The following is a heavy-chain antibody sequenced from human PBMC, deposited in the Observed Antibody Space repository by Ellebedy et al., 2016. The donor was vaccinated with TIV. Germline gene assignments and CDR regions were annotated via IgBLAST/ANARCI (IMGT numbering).Heavy chain of an antibody. CDR3: ASDPARPRGRFDP. CDR2: IYYSGST. Sequence: MPSETLSLTCTVSGGSISNSDYYWDWIRQPPGKGLEWIGSIYYSGSTYYNPSLKSRVTISVDTSKNQFSLNLSSVTAADTAVYYCASDPARPRGRFDPWGQGTLVTVSS. CDR1: GGSISNSDYY. J-gene: IGHJ5*02. V-gene: IGHV4-39*07.